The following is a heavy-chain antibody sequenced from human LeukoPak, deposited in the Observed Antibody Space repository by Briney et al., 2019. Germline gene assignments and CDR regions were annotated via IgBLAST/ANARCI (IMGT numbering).Heavy chain of an antibody. V-gene: IGHV4-34*01. Sequence: SETLSLTCAVYGGSFSGYYWSWIRQPPGKGLEWIGEINHSGSTNYNPSLKSRVTISVDTSKNQFSLKLSSVTAADTAVYYCARPRSLRKYYGSGSYYYYYMDVWGKGTTVTISS. CDR1: GGSFSGYY. D-gene: IGHD3-10*01. J-gene: IGHJ6*03. CDR3: ARPRSLRKYYGSGSYYYYYMDV. CDR2: INHSGST.